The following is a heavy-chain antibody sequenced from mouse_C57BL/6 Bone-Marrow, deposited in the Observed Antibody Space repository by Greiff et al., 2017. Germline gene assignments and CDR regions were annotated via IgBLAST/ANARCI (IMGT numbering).Heavy chain of an antibody. D-gene: IGHD2-4*01. Sequence: QVQLQQPGAELVMPGASVKLSCKASGYTFTSYWMHWVKQRPGQGLEWIGEIDPSDSYTNYNQKFKGKSTLTVDKSSSTAYMQLSSLTSEDSAVYDCARRGSLYDYDVLFDVWGTGTTVTVSS. V-gene: IGHV1-69*01. CDR3: ARRGSLYDYDVLFDV. CDR1: GYTFTSYW. CDR2: IDPSDSYT. J-gene: IGHJ1*03.